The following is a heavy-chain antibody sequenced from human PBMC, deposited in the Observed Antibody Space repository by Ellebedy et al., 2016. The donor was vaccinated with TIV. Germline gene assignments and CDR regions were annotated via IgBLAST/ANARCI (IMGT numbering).Heavy chain of an antibody. V-gene: IGHV4-34*01. J-gene: IGHJ6*02. Sequence: MPGGSLRLSCAVYGGSFSGYYWSWIRQPPGKGLEWIGEINHSGNTNYNPSLKSRFTVSLDTSNNQFSLKLSSVTAADTAVYYCARGGLWFGVWGQGTTVTVSS. D-gene: IGHD3-10*01. CDR1: GGSFSGYY. CDR3: ARGGLWFGV. CDR2: INHSGNT.